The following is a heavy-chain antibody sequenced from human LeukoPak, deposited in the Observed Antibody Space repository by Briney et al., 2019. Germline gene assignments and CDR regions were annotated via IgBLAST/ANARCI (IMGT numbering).Heavy chain of an antibody. CDR1: GFTFNNAW. V-gene: IGHV3-15*01. CDR2: IKSKTDGGTP. CDR3: TSHYFGSGKV. J-gene: IGHJ4*02. Sequence: GGSLRLSCAASGFTFNNAWMSWVRQAPGKGLELVGRIKSKTDGGTPDYAAPVKGRFTISRDDSKNTLYLQMNSLKIEDTAVYYCTSHYFGSGKVWGQGTLVTVSS. D-gene: IGHD3-10*01.